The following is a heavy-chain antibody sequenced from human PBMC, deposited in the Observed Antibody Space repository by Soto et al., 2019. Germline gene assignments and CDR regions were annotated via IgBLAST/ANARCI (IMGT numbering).Heavy chain of an antibody. CDR2: ISGSGGST. D-gene: IGHD3-3*01. J-gene: IGHJ5*02. Sequence: GGSLRLSCAASGFTFSSYAMSWVRQAPGKGLEWVSAISGSGGSTYYADSVKGRFTISRDNSKNTLYLQMNSLRAEDTAVYYCAKDRTDFWSGIASPNWFDPWGQGTLVTVSS. V-gene: IGHV3-23*01. CDR1: GFTFSSYA. CDR3: AKDRTDFWSGIASPNWFDP.